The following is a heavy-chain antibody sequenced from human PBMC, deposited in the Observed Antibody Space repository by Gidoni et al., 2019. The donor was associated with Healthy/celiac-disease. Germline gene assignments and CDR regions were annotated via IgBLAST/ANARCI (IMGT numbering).Heavy chain of an antibody. D-gene: IGHD3-16*02. CDR3: ARAPGYYDYIWGSYRGTPFDY. CDR2: INPSGGST. J-gene: IGHJ4*02. Sequence: QVQLVQSGAEVKKPGASVKVSCKASGYTFTSYYMHWVRQAPGQGLEWMGIINPSGGSTSYAQKFQGRVTMTRDTSTSTVYMELSSLRSEDTAVYYCARAPGYYDYIWGSYRGTPFDYWGQGTLVTVSS. CDR1: GYTFTSYY. V-gene: IGHV1-46*01.